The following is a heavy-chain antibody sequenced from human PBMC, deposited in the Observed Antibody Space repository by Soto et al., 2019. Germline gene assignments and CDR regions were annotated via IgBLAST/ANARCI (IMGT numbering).Heavy chain of an antibody. V-gene: IGHV4-34*01. CDR3: ARGRRMVYAILGYYYYGMDV. J-gene: IGHJ6*02. D-gene: IGHD2-8*01. CDR2: INHSGST. CDR1: GGSFSGYY. Sequence: ETLSLTCAVYGGSFSGYYWSWIRQPPGKGLEWIGEINHSGSTNYNPSLKSRVTISVDTSKNQFSLKLSSVTAADTAVYYCARGRRMVYAILGYYYYGMDVWGQGTTVTVSS.